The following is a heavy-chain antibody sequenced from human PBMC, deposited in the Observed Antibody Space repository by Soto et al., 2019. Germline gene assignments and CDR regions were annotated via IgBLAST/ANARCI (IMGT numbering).Heavy chain of an antibody. V-gene: IGHV1-46*03. Sequence: ASVKVSCKASGYTFTSYYMHWVRQAPGQGLEWMGIINPSGGSTSYAQKFQGRVTMTRVTSTSTVYMELSSLRSEDTAVYYCARENILTGYYVSDYYYYMDVWGKGPTVTVSS. CDR1: GYTFTSYY. D-gene: IGHD3-9*01. CDR2: INPSGGST. J-gene: IGHJ6*03. CDR3: ARENILTGYYVSDYYYYMDV.